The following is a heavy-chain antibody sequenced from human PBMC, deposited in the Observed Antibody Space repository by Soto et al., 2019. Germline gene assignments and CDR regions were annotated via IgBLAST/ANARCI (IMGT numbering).Heavy chain of an antibody. CDR1: GFSFSDSY. CDR3: ARDTNRLEH. J-gene: IGHJ4*02. V-gene: IGHV3-11*01. Sequence: NPGGSLRLSCVVSGFSFSDSYMTWVRQIPGKGLEWIASISSGAFTISYAAAVKGRFTISRDDGHNSLFLQMDSLRAEDTALYYCARDTNRLEHCGQGPLVTVYS. D-gene: IGHD3-3*01. CDR2: ISSGAFTI.